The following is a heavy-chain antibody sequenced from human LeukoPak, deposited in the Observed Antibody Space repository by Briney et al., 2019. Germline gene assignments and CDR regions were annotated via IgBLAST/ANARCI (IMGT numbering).Heavy chain of an antibody. J-gene: IGHJ5*02. CDR2: TSYDGSNK. Sequence: GGSLRLSCAASGFTFSSYGMHWVRQAPGKGLEWVAVTSYDGSNKYYADSVKGRFTITRDNSKNTLYLQMNSLRAEDTAVYYCAKDRTPFIAAAGTGWFDPWGQGTLVTVSS. CDR3: AKDRTPFIAAAGTGWFDP. D-gene: IGHD6-13*01. CDR1: GFTFSSYG. V-gene: IGHV3-30*18.